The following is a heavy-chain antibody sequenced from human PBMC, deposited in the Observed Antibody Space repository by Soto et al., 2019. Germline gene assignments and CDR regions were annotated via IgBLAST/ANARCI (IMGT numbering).Heavy chain of an antibody. CDR3: ARTLPNRPLFDS. Sequence: SETLSLTCTVSGGSISSGGYYWSWIRQHPGKGLEWIGYIYYSGSTYYNPSLKSRVTISVDTSKNQFSLKLSSVTAADTAVYYCARTLPNRPLFDSWSQGTLVTVSS. CDR1: GGSISSGGYY. J-gene: IGHJ4*02. V-gene: IGHV4-31*03. CDR2: IYYSGST. D-gene: IGHD2-8*01.